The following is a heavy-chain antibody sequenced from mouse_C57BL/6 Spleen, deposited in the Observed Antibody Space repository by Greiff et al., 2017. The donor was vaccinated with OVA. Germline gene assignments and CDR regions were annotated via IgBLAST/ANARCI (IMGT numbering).Heavy chain of an antibody. CDR2: IYPGSGST. J-gene: IGHJ4*01. CDR3: AISVGCLYAMDY. D-gene: IGHD2-3*01. V-gene: IGHV1-55*01. Sequence: VKLQQSGAELVKPGASVKMSCKASGYTFTSYWITWVKQRPGQGLEWIGDIYPGSGSTNYNEKFKSKATLTADKSSSTAYMQLSSLASEDSSVYYCAISVGCLYAMDYWGQGTSVTVSS. CDR1: GYTFTSYW.